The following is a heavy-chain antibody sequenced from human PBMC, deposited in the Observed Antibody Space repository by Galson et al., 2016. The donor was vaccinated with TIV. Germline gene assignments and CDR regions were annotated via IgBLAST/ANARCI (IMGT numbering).Heavy chain of an antibody. CDR3: TTELGYCSGGYCYYFDY. Sequence: SLRLSCAASGFIFSNAWMSWVRQAPGKGLEWVGRIKSNFDGGTTDYAEPVKGRFTISRHDSKNTLFLQMNRLKTEDTAVYYCTTELGYCSGGYCYYFDYWGQGTLVTAS. V-gene: IGHV3-15*01. CDR1: GFIFSNAW. D-gene: IGHD2-15*01. CDR2: IKSNFDGGTT. J-gene: IGHJ4*02.